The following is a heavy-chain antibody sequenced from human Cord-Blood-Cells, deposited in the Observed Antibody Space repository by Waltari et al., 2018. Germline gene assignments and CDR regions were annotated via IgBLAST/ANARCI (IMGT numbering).Heavy chain of an antibody. CDR3: ARAVGSYYYYYGMDV. J-gene: IGHJ6*02. D-gene: IGHD1-26*01. Sequence: EVQLVESGGGLVKPGGSRRLSCSASGFTFSSYSMNWVRQAPGKGLEWVSSISSSSSYIYYADSVKGRFTISRDNAKNSLYLQMNSLRAEDTAVYYCARAVGSYYYYYGMDVWGQGTTVTVSS. CDR1: GFTFSSYS. V-gene: IGHV3-21*01. CDR2: ISSSSSYI.